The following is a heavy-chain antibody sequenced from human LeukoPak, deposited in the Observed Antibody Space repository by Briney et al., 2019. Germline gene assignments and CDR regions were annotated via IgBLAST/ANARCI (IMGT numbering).Heavy chain of an antibody. D-gene: IGHD6-13*01. V-gene: IGHV3-21*06. Sequence: PGGSLRLSCTASGFNFSCNNMNWVRQAPGKGLEWVSSMSTSSTYIYYADSIKGRFTISRDDARSVLYLQMDSPRADDTAVYYCVIDFPFGYCNATTGRYPFDSWGQGTLVTVSS. J-gene: IGHJ4*02. CDR1: GFNFSCNN. CDR3: VIDFPFGYCNATTGRYPFDS. CDR2: MSTSSTYI.